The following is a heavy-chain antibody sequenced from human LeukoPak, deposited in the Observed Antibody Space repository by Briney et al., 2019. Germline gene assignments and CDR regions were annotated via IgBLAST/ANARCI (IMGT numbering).Heavy chain of an antibody. CDR2: IYPGDSDT. Sequence: GESLKISCQGSGYIFTTYWIAWVRQMPGKGLEWMGIIYPGDSDTRYSPSFLGQVTISADESIGTAYLQWSTLKASDSAIYYCAEHPGGWNGMDVWGQGTTVTVSS. CDR3: AEHPGGWNGMDV. J-gene: IGHJ6*02. D-gene: IGHD2-15*01. CDR1: GYIFTTYW. V-gene: IGHV5-51*01.